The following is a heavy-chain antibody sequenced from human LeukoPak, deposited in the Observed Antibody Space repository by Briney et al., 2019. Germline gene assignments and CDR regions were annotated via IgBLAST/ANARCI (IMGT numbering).Heavy chain of an antibody. V-gene: IGHV3-30*18. CDR1: GFTFSSYG. D-gene: IGHD2-21*01. J-gene: IGHJ3*02. CDR2: ISYDGSNK. CDR3: AKGPGGEDAFDI. Sequence: GGSLRLSCAASGFTFSSYGMHWVRQAPGKGLEWVAVISYDGSNKYYADSVKGRFTISRDNSKNTLYLQMNSLRAEDTAVYYCAKGPGGEDAFDIWGQGTMVTVSS.